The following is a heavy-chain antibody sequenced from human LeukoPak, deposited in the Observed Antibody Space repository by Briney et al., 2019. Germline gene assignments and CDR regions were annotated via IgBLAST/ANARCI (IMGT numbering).Heavy chain of an antibody. CDR1: GFTFRTFA. D-gene: IGHD2-2*01. CDR3: AKDSSTWPDAFDL. J-gene: IGHJ3*01. CDR2: IGGNGGRP. V-gene: IGHV3-23*01. Sequence: PGGSLRLSCVASGFTFRTFAMNWVRQAPGRGLEWVSDIGGNGGRPNYADSVKGRFTISRDDSQNTLYLQMNSLRAEDTAVYYCAKDSSTWPDAFDLWGHGTVVTVSS.